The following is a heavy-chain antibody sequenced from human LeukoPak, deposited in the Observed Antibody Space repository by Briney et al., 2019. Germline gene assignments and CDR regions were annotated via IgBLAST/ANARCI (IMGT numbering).Heavy chain of an antibody. CDR2: ISSGGTYK. Sequence: PGGSLRLSCAASAFSLNAYNMNWVRQAPGKGLEWVSSISSGGTYKYYADSVKGRFTISRDNAQNSLYLQMNSLRAEDSSVYYCARPTTVTTISADAFDIWGQGTMVTVSS. V-gene: IGHV3-21*01. CDR3: ARPTTVTTISADAFDI. CDR1: AFSLNAYN. J-gene: IGHJ3*02. D-gene: IGHD4-17*01.